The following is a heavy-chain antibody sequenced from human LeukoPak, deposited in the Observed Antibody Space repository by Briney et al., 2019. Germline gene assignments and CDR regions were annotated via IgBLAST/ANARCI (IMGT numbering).Heavy chain of an antibody. CDR3: AKGRPGYCSSTSCPGDAFDI. CDR2: ISGSGGST. V-gene: IGHV3-23*01. D-gene: IGHD2-2*01. Sequence: PGGSLRLSCAASGFTFSSYAMSWVRQAPGRGLEWVSPISGSGGSTYYADSVKGRFTISRDNSKNTLYLQMNSLRAEDTAVYYCAKGRPGYCSSTSCPGDAFDIWGQGTMVTVSS. CDR1: GFTFSSYA. J-gene: IGHJ3*02.